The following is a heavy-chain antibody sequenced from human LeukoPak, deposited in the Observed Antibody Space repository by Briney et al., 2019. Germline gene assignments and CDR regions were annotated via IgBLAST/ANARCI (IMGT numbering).Heavy chain of an antibody. CDR3: AKPGAGWFGENLYYFYF. CDR1: GFTFSSYA. D-gene: IGHD3-10*01. J-gene: IGHJ4*02. V-gene: IGHV3-23*01. CDR2: ISGSGGST. Sequence: PGGSLRLSCAASGFTFSSYAMSWVRQAPGKGLEWVSAISGSGGSTYYADSVKGRFTISRDNSKNTLYLQMNSLRAEDTAVYYCAKPGAGWFGENLYYFYFLGQGTLVTVSS.